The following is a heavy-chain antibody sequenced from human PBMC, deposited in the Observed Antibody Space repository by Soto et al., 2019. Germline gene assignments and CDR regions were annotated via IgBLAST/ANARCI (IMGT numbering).Heavy chain of an antibody. D-gene: IGHD5-12*01. Sequence: XGSLILSCTASGFTFSNYWMDWVRQAPWSGLEWVANIKQDGNEKYYVESVKGRFTVSRDNAENSLFRHLKSLGVEDRAVYYCAIEAATSGSTSVRGCFETWGKGHLVTVS. CDR2: IKQDGNEK. V-gene: IGHV3-7*01. CDR1: GFTFSNYW. CDR3: AIEAATSGSTSVRGCFET. J-gene: IGHJ5*02.